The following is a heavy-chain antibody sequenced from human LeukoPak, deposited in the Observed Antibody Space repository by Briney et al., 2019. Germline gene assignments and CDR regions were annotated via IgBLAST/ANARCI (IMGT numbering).Heavy chain of an antibody. CDR2: IRYDGSNK. J-gene: IGHJ6*03. CDR1: GFTFSTYG. Sequence: GGSLRLSCAASGFTFSTYGMHWVRQAPGKGLEWVAFIRYDGSNKYYADSVKGRFTISRDNSKNTLYLQMNSLRAEDTAVYYCARDYGAQRGHGYYYYYMDVWGKGTTVTVSS. CDR3: ARDYGAQRGHGYYYYYMDV. V-gene: IGHV3-30*02. D-gene: IGHD4-17*01.